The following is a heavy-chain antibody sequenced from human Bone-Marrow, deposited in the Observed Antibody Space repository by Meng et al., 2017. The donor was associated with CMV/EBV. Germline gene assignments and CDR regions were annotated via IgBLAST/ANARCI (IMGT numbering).Heavy chain of an antibody. J-gene: IGHJ4*02. Sequence: GGSLRLSCAASGFTFSSYAIHWVRQAPGKGLEWVTVISYDGDNKYYVDSVKGRFTISRDNSKSILYLQMNSLRAEDTAVYYCARVAYCGGDCYYYFDSWGQGTLVTVSS. D-gene: IGHD2-21*01. V-gene: IGHV3-30-3*01. CDR2: ISYDGDNK. CDR1: GFTFSSYA. CDR3: ARVAYCGGDCYYYFDS.